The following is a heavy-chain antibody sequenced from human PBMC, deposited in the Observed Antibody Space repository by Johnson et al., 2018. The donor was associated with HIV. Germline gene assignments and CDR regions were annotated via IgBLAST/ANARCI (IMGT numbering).Heavy chain of an antibody. CDR2: VSYDGSNK. Sequence: QVQLVESGGGVVQPGRSLRLSCTSALSFSGYAMHWVRQAPGKGLEWVAVVSYDGSNKYYADSLKGRFTIYRDNSKNTLYLQMNSLRAEDTAVYYCARGMARIAFDIWGQGTMVTVSS. CDR3: ARGMARIAFDI. D-gene: IGHD5-24*01. V-gene: IGHV3-30*04. J-gene: IGHJ3*02. CDR1: ALSFSGYA.